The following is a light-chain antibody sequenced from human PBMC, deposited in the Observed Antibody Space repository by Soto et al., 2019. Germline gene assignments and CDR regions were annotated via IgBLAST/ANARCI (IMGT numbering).Light chain of an antibody. J-gene: IGKJ4*01. CDR2: GAS. CDR3: QHYKNRPLT. V-gene: IGKV3-15*01. Sequence: EVVMTQSPATLYVSPGERATLSCRASQSVSSDLAWYQHKPGQAHRLLIYGASRRATGIPVRFSGSGSGTEFTLTISRLQAEDVAVYYRQHYKNRPLTFGGGTKVEIK. CDR1: QSVSSD.